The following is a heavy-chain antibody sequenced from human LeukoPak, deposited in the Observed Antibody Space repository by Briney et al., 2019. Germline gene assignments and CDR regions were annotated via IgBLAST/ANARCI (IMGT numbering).Heavy chain of an antibody. V-gene: IGHV4-61*02. J-gene: IGHJ4*02. CDR3: AREVSWFGESAFDY. CDR2: IYTTGST. Sequence: PSETLSLTCTVSGGSISSGSYYWSWIRQPAGKGLEWIGSIYTTGSTNYNPSLKSRVTISVDTSKNQFSLKLSSVTAADTAVYYCAREVSWFGESAFDYWGQGTLVTVSS. D-gene: IGHD3-10*01. CDR1: GGSISSGSYY.